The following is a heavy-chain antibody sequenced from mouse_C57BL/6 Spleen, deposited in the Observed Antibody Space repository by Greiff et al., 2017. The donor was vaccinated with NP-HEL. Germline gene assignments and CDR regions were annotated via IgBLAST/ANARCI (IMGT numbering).Heavy chain of an antibody. CDR1: GYTFTSYW. Sequence: QVQLKQPGAELVRPGSSVKLSCKASGYTFTSYWMHWVKQRPIQGLEWIGNIDPSDSETHYNQKFKDKATLTVDKSSSTAYMQLSSLTSEDSAVYYCARTYYGSRGYFDYWGQGTTLTVSS. D-gene: IGHD1-1*01. CDR2: IDPSDSET. V-gene: IGHV1-52*01. J-gene: IGHJ2*01. CDR3: ARTYYGSRGYFDY.